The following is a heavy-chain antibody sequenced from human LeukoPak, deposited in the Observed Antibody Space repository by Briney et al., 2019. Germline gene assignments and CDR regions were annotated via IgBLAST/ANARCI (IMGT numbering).Heavy chain of an antibody. CDR1: GCTFSNNA. CDR3: ANDAVAPGSGGPFFDY. CDR2: LTGDRGST. V-gene: IGHV3-23*01. Sequence: GGSLTLSFTAAGCTFSNNAMSWVRQAPGKGLEWVSVLTGDRGSTYYEDFVKGRFTISRDNSKNTLYLQMNSLRAEDTAIYYCANDAVAPGSGGPFFDYWGQGTLVTVSS. J-gene: IGHJ4*02. D-gene: IGHD3-3*01.